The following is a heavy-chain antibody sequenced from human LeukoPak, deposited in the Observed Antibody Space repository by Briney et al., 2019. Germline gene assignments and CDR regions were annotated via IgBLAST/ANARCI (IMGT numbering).Heavy chain of an antibody. D-gene: IGHD6-19*01. Sequence: ASVKVSCKASGYTFTSYGISWVRQAPGQGLEWMGWISAYNGNTNYAQKLHGRVTMTTDTSTSTACMELRSLRSDDTAVYYCARETTRSGWSLYYYYYGMDVWGQGTTVTVSS. CDR2: ISAYNGNT. CDR1: GYTFTSYG. V-gene: IGHV1-18*01. J-gene: IGHJ6*02. CDR3: ARETTRSGWSLYYYYYGMDV.